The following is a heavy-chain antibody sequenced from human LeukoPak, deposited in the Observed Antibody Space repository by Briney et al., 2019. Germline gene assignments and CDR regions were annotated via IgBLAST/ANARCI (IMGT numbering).Heavy chain of an antibody. CDR1: GGSFSGYY. CDR2: INHSGST. J-gene: IGHJ6*02. V-gene: IGHV4-34*01. D-gene: IGHD5-18*01. Sequence: SETLSLTCAVYGGSFSGYYWSWIRQPPGKGLEWIGEINHSGSTNYNPSLKSRVTISVDTSKNQFSLKLSSVTAADTAVYYCARENEDTAMDEGGYYYGMDVWGQGTTVTVSS. CDR3: ARENEDTAMDEGGYYYGMDV.